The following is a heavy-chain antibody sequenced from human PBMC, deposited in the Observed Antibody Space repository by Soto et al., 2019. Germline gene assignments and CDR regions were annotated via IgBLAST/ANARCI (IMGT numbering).Heavy chain of an antibody. V-gene: IGHV3-33*08. CDR2: IWYDGSNK. J-gene: IGHJ4*02. D-gene: IGHD6-13*01. CDR1: GFTFSSYG. CDR3: ARESQEGIAAAGAFDY. Sequence: GGSLRLSCAASGFTFSSYGMHWVRQAPGKGLEWVAVIWYDGSNKYYADSVKGRFTISRDNSKNTLYLQMNSLRAEDTAVYYCARESQEGIAAAGAFDYWGQGTLVTVSS.